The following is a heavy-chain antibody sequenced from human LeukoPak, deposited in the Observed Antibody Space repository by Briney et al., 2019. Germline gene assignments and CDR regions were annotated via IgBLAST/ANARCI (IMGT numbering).Heavy chain of an antibody. CDR3: ARLRWQSFDY. J-gene: IGHJ4*02. Sequence: SETLSLTCTVSGGSISSYYWSWIRQPPGKGLEWIGYIYYSGSTNYSPSLESRVTISVDTSKNQFSLKLSSVTAADTAVYYCARLRWQSFDYWGQGALVTVSS. V-gene: IGHV4-59*01. CDR2: IYYSGST. D-gene: IGHD4-23*01. CDR1: GGSISSYY.